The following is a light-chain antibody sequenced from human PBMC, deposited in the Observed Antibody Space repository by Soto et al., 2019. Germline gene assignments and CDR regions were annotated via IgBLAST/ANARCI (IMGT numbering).Light chain of an antibody. J-gene: IGLJ2*01. CDR1: SSDIGAYHY. V-gene: IGLV2-14*01. CDR3: NSYTNSDTVI. Sequence: QSALTQAASVSGSPGQSITISCTGTSSDIGAYHYVSWYQQRPGKAPKVLIYAVNNRPSGISDRFSGSTSGNTASLTISGLPAEDEAVYYCNSYTNSDTVIFGGGTKLTVL. CDR2: AVN.